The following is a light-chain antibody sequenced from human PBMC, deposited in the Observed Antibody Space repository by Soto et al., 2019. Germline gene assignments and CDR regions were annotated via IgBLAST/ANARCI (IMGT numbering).Light chain of an antibody. CDR3: QQRSNWPIT. CDR1: QSVSSY. V-gene: IGKV3-11*01. CDR2: DAY. Sequence: EIVLKQSPVTLSLSPGERATLSCRASQSVSSYLAWYQQKPGQAPRLLIYDAYNRATGIPARFSGSGSGTDFTLTISSLEPEEFAVYDCQQRSNWPITFGQGTRLEIK. J-gene: IGKJ5*01.